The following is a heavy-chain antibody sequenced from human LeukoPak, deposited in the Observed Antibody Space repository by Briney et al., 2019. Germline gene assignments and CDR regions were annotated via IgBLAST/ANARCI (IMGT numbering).Heavy chain of an antibody. CDR1: AGTFTIYA. CDR2: IIPIFGTA. D-gene: IGHD6-13*01. V-gene: IGHV1-69*06. Sequence: SVNVSFTASAGTFTIYAISWVRQAPGQGNEWMGGIIPIFGTANYAQKFQGRVTITADKSTSTDYMELSSLRSEDTAVYYCALGYSSSWYFDYWGQGTLVTVSS. CDR3: ALGYSSSWYFDY. J-gene: IGHJ4*02.